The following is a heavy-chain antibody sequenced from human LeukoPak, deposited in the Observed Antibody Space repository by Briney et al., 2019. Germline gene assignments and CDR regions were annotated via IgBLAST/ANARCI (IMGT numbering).Heavy chain of an antibody. CDR1: GGSISSYY. J-gene: IGHJ3*02. Sequence: SETLSLTCTVSGGSISSYYWSWIRQPAGKGLEWIGRIYTSGSTNYNPSLKSRVTMSVDTSKNQFSLKLSSVTAADTAVYYCASPAILGELYAFDIWGQGTMVTVSS. CDR2: IYTSGST. CDR3: ASPAILGELYAFDI. V-gene: IGHV4-4*07. D-gene: IGHD3-10*01.